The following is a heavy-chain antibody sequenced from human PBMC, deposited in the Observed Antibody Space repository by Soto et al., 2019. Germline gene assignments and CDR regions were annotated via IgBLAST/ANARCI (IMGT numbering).Heavy chain of an antibody. D-gene: IGHD5-12*01. Sequence: GESLKICWKGSGYSFAGYWITWVRQKPGKGLEWMERIDPSDSQTYYSPSFRGHVTISXXXXXXTXFXQXXSLRAXDTAMYYCARQIYDSHRGPHSQSYFDSWGQGTPV. CDR2: IDPSDSQT. CDR3: ARQIYDSHRGPHSQSYFDS. J-gene: IGHJ4*02. CDR1: GYSFAGYW. V-gene: IGHV5-10-1*01.